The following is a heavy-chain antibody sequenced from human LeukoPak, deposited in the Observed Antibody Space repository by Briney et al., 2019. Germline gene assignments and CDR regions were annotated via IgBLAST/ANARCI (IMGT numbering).Heavy chain of an antibody. Sequence: AGGSLRLSCEVSGFTISNHGMHWVRQAPGKGLEWLAMISHDGNVEYYLDSVKGRLTISRDISKNTLYLQMNSLTIEDTAIYYCAKDWGASGWYNWFDPWGQGTQVTVSS. J-gene: IGHJ5*02. CDR1: GFTISNHG. D-gene: IGHD6-19*01. V-gene: IGHV3-30*18. CDR2: ISHDGNVE. CDR3: AKDWGASGWYNWFDP.